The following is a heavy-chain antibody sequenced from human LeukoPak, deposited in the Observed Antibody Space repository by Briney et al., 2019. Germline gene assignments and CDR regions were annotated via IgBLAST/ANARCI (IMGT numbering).Heavy chain of an antibody. Sequence: GGSLRLSCAASGFTFSGYEMNWVRQAPGKGLEWVSYISGSGSTIYYADSVKGRFTISRDNAKNSLYLQMNSLRAEDTAVYYCAELGITMIGGVWGKGTTVTISS. J-gene: IGHJ6*04. CDR3: AELGITMIGGV. CDR1: GFTFSGYE. D-gene: IGHD3-10*02. V-gene: IGHV3-48*03. CDR2: ISGSGSTI.